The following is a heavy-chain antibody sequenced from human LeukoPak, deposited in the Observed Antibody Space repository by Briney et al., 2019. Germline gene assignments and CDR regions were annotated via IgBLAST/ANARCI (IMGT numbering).Heavy chain of an antibody. V-gene: IGHV1-3*01. CDR3: ARDATYCSGGTCSYYGLDV. D-gene: IGHD2-15*01. CDR1: GYTFTSYA. CDR2: INAGNGNT. J-gene: IGHJ6*02. Sequence: ASVKVSCKASGYTFTSYAMHWVRQAPGQRLEWMGWINAGNGNTKYSQKFQGRVTISRDTSASTAYMELSSLTSEDTAVYYCARDATYCSGGTCSYYGLDVWGQGTTVTVS.